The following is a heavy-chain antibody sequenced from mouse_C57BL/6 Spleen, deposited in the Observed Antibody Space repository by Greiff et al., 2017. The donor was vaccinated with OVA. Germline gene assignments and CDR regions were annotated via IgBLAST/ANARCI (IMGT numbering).Heavy chain of an antibody. CDR2: IHPNSGST. Sequence: QVQLQQPGAELVKPGASVKLSCTASGYTFTSYWMHWVKQRPGQGLEWIGMIHPNSGSTNYNEKFKSKATLTVDTSSSTAYMQLSSLTSEDSAVYYCARGCYFDYWGQGTTLTVSS. J-gene: IGHJ2*01. V-gene: IGHV1-64*01. CDR3: ARGCYFDY. CDR1: GYTFTSYW.